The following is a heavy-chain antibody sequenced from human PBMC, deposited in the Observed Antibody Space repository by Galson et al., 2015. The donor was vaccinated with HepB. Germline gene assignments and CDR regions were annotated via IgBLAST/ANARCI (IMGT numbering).Heavy chain of an antibody. CDR3: ARGGYYDSSGYAREIGY. Sequence: SVKVSCKASGGTFSSYAISWVRQAPGQGLEWMGGIIPIFGTANYAQKFQGRVTITADKSTSTAYMELSSLRSEDTAVYYCARGGYYDSSGYAREIGYWGQGTLVTVSS. D-gene: IGHD3-22*01. CDR2: IIPIFGTA. V-gene: IGHV1-69*06. CDR1: GGTFSSYA. J-gene: IGHJ4*02.